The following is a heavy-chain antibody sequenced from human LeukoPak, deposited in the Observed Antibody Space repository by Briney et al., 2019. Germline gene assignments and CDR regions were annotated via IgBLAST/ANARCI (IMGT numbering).Heavy chain of an antibody. CDR2: ILYEGTVQ. D-gene: IGHD3-16*01. J-gene: IGHJ4*02. CDR3: ARGLWSFDY. CDR1: GFTFKNYA. V-gene: IGHV3-30-3*01. Sequence: GGSLRLSCAASGFTFKNYAMHWVRQTPGKGLEWVALILYEGTVQYYADSVKGRFTISRDNSKNTMFLQMNSLSADDTAVYYCARGLWSFDYWGQGTLVTVSS.